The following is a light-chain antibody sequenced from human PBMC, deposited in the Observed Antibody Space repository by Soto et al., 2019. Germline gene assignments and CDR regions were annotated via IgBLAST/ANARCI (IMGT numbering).Light chain of an antibody. CDR1: TPNIGTNY. CDR3: AAWDDSLSGFHV. J-gene: IGLJ1*01. CDR2: RND. Sequence: QSVLTQPPAASGTPGQRVTISCSGSTPNIGTNYVYWYQQLPGTAPKLLIYRNDQRPSGAPDRFSGSKSGTSASLAISGLRSEDEADYFCAAWDDSLSGFHVFGTGTKVTVL. V-gene: IGLV1-47*01.